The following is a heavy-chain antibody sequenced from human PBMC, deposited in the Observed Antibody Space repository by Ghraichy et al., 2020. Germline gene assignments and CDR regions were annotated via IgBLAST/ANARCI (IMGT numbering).Heavy chain of an antibody. CDR1: GFTFSSYW. D-gene: IGHD2-15*01. J-gene: IGHJ1*01. CDR3: LCSGGSCYPDKLQD. Sequence: GGSLRLSCAASGFTFSSYWMHWVRQAPGKGLVWVSRINSDGRSTSYADSVKGRFTISRDKAKNTLYLQMNSLRAEDTAVYYCLCSGGSCYPDKLQDWGQGTVVTVSS. CDR2: INSDGRST. V-gene: IGHV3-74*01.